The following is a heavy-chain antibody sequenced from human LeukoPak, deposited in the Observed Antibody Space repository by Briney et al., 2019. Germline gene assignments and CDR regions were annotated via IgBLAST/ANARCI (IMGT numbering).Heavy chain of an antibody. CDR1: GFTFSSYA. CDR2: ISSNGGST. J-gene: IGHJ4*02. CDR3: TKDLTGPVDD. V-gene: IGHV3-64*01. D-gene: IGHD3-9*01. Sequence: GGSLRLSCAASGFTFSSYAMHWVRQAPGKGLEYVSAISSNGGSTYYANSVKGRFTISRDNAKNTLYLQMNSLRAEDTGVYYCTKDLTGPVDDWGRGTLVTVSS.